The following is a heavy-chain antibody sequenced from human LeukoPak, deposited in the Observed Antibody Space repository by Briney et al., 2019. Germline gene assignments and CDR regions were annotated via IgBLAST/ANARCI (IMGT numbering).Heavy chain of an antibody. D-gene: IGHD6-19*01. J-gene: IGHJ6*03. CDR1: GGSISSGSYY. Sequence: SQTLSLTCTVSGGSISSGSYYWSWIRQPPGKGLEWIGEINHSGSTNYNPSLKSRVTISVDTSKNQFSLKLSSVTAADTAVYYCARGGIAVAGTGYYYYYYMDVWGKGTTVTVSS. CDR3: ARGGIAVAGTGYYYYYYMDV. CDR2: INHSGST. V-gene: IGHV4-39*07.